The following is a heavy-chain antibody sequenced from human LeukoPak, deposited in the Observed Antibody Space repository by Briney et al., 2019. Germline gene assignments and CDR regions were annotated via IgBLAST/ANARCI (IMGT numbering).Heavy chain of an antibody. CDR3: ARRRAYSGYDL. D-gene: IGHD5-12*01. CDR1: GGSISSYY. Sequence: SETLSLTCTVSGGSISSYYWSWIRQPPGKGLEWIGYIYYSGSTNYNPSLKSRVTISVDKSKNQFSLKLSSVTAADTAVYYCARRRAYSGYDLWGQGTLVTVSS. V-gene: IGHV4-59*12. J-gene: IGHJ4*02. CDR2: IYYSGST.